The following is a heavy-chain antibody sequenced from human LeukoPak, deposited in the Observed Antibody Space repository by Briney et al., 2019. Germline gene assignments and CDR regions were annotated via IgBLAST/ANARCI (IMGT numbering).Heavy chain of an antibody. V-gene: IGHV4-34*01. Sequence: SETLSLTCAVYGGSFSGYYWSWIRQPPGKGLEWIGEINHSGSTNYNPSLKSRVTISVDTSKNQFSLKLSSVTAADTALYYCARRSPGRQLVSFDYWAREPWSPSPQ. J-gene: IGHJ4*02. CDR3: ARRSPGRQLVSFDY. CDR1: GGSFSGYY. CDR2: INHSGST. D-gene: IGHD6-13*01.